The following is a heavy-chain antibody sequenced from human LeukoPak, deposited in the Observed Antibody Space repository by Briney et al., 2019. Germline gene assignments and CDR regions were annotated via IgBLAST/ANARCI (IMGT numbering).Heavy chain of an antibody. CDR2: ISSSSSYI. CDR1: GFTFSSYS. CDR3: AKGGFFDWLVF. D-gene: IGHD3-3*01. J-gene: IGHJ5*01. Sequence: GGSLRLSCAASGFTFSSYSMNWVRQAPGKGLEWVSSISSSSSYIYYADSVKGRFTISRDNSKNTLYLQMNSLRAEDTAVYFCAKGGFFDWLVFWGQGTLVTVSS. V-gene: IGHV3-21*04.